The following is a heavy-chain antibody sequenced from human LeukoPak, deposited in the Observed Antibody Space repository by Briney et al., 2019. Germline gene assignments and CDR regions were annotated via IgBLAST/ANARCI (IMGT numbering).Heavy chain of an antibody. Sequence: AGGSLRLSCAASGFTFSRYWMHWVRQAPGKGPVWVSRINNDGSGTTYADSVKGRFTISRDDAKNTLYLQMNSLRAEDTAVYYCVRGGESTWSWGQGTLVTVSS. J-gene: IGHJ5*02. D-gene: IGHD2-15*01. CDR1: GFTFSRYW. CDR3: VRGGESTWS. V-gene: IGHV3-74*01. CDR2: INNDGSGT.